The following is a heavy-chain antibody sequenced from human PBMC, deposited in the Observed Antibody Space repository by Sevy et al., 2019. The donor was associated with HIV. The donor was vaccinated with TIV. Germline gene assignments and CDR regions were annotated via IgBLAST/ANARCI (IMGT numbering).Heavy chain of an antibody. D-gene: IGHD5-12*01. CDR2: IHYTGTT. V-gene: IGHV4-59*01. J-gene: IGHJ5*02. CDR1: GGSISAYH. CDR3: ARAPPVRSGDDSLNWFDP. Sequence: SETLSLTCTVSGGSISAYHWSWIRQPPGKGLEYIGYIHYTGTTNYNPSLKSRVTISVDTSKNQISLKLSSVTAADTALYYCARAPPVRSGDDSLNWFDPWGQGTLVTVSS.